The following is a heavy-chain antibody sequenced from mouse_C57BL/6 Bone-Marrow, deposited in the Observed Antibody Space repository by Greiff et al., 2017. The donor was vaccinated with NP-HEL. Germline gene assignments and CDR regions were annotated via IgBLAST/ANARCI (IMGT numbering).Heavy chain of an antibody. CDR2: IDPSDSST. V-gene: IGHV1-59*01. D-gene: IGHD1-1*01. CDR3: ARRNTTVVADY. CDR1: GYTFTSYW. Sequence: QVQLQQPGAELVRPGTSVKLSCKASGYTFTSYWMHWVKQRPGQGLEWIGVIDPSDSSTNYNQKFKGKATLTVDTSSSTSYMQLSSLTSEDSAVYYCARRNTTVVADYWGQGNTRTVSS. J-gene: IGHJ2*01.